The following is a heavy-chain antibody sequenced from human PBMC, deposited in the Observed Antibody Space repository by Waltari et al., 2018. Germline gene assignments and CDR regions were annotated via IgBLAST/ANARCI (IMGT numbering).Heavy chain of an antibody. CDR1: GLAVRTRF. CDR2: IFSGDTT. V-gene: IGHV3-66*01. Sequence: EVQLMESGGGLVQPGGSLRPSGVASGLAVRTRFRSWVRQAPGKGLECASAIFSGDTTYYTDSVKGRFRTSRDNSKNTLFLQMNSLSAEDTAVYYCARVARGTLYDAFDIWGQGTMVTVSS. D-gene: IGHD1-26*01. J-gene: IGHJ3*02. CDR3: ARVARGTLYDAFDI.